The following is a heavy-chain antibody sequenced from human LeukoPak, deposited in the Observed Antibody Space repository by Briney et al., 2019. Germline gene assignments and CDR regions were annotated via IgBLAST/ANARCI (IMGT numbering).Heavy chain of an antibody. Sequence: SETLSLTRTVSGGSISSYYWSWIRQPPGKGLEWIGYIHYRGSTNYNPSLKSRVTISVDTSRDQFSLKLSSVTAADTAVYYCARHSNTVWFDPWGQGTLVTVSS. D-gene: IGHD4-17*01. V-gene: IGHV4-59*08. J-gene: IGHJ5*02. CDR2: IHYRGST. CDR1: GGSISSYY. CDR3: ARHSNTVWFDP.